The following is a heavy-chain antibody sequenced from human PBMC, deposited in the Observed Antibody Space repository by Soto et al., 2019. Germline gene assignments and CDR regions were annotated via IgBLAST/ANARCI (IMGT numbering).Heavy chain of an antibody. CDR2: IYYSGST. J-gene: IGHJ6*03. V-gene: IGHV4-39*01. Sequence: SETLSLTCTVSGGSISSSSYYWGWIRQPPGKGLEWIGSIYYSGSTYYNPSLKSRVTISVDTSKNQFSLKLSSVTAADTAVYYCASATPVSNYYGSGSYYEYYYYYYYMDVWGKGTTVTVSS. D-gene: IGHD3-10*01. CDR1: GGSISSSSYY. CDR3: ASATPVSNYYGSGSYYEYYYYYYYMDV.